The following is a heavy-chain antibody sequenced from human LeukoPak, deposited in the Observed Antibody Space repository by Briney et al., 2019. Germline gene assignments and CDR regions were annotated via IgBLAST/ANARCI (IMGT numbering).Heavy chain of an antibody. Sequence: GGSLRLSCAASGFTFSTYAMSWVRQAPGKGLEWVSVISGSGGSTCYADSVKGRFIISRDNSKNTVYLQMNSLRAEDTAVYYCAKTGYSGYDYDPPPAYWGQGTLVTVSS. J-gene: IGHJ4*02. V-gene: IGHV3-23*01. CDR3: AKTGYSGYDYDPPPAY. CDR1: GFTFSTYA. D-gene: IGHD5-12*01. CDR2: ISGSGGST.